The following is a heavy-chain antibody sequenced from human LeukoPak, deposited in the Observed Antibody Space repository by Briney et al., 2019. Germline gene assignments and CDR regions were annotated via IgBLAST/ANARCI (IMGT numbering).Heavy chain of an antibody. D-gene: IGHD6-6*01. CDR1: GFTFSSYG. V-gene: IGHV3-30*18. CDR3: AKVSEYSSPKDY. Sequence: GRSLRLSCAASGFTFSSYGMHWVRQAPGKGLEWVAVISYDGSNKYYADSVKGRFTISRDNSKNTLYLQMNSLRAEDTAVYYCAKVSEYSSPKDYWGQGTLVTVSS. CDR2: ISYDGSNK. J-gene: IGHJ4*02.